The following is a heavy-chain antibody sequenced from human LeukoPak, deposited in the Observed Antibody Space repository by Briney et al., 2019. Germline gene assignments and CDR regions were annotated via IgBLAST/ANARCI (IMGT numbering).Heavy chain of an antibody. Sequence: GGSLRLSYAASGFTFSSYSMNWVRQAPGKGLEWVSSISSSSSYIYYADSVKGRFTISRDNAKNSLYLQMNSLRAEDTAVYYCASCGGDCYYQTYMDVWGKGPRSPSP. CDR2: ISSSSSYI. D-gene: IGHD2-21*01. J-gene: IGHJ6*03. CDR3: ASCGGDCYYQTYMDV. V-gene: IGHV3-21*01. CDR1: GFTFSSYS.